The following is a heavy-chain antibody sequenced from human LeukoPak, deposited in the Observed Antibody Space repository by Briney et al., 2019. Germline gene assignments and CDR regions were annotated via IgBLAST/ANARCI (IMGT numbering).Heavy chain of an antibody. CDR2: ISSSSSYI. J-gene: IGHJ4*02. Sequence: PGGSLRLPCAASGFTFSSYSMNWVRQAPGKGLEWVSSISSSSSYIYYADSVKGRFTISRDNAKNSLYLQMNSLRAEDTAVYYCARGPGYYDSSGYFDYWGQGTLVTVSS. D-gene: IGHD3-22*01. V-gene: IGHV3-21*01. CDR3: ARGPGYYDSSGYFDY. CDR1: GFTFSSYS.